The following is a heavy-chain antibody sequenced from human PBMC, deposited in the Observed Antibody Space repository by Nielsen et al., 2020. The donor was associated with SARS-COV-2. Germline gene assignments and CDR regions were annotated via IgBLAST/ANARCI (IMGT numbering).Heavy chain of an antibody. CDR2: IYHSGRT. CDR3: ARGGRITFGGAVDAFDI. V-gene: IGHV4-30-2*01. D-gene: IGHD3-16*01. CDR1: GGSISSGGYS. J-gene: IGHJ3*02. Sequence: SETLSLTCAVSGGSISSGGYSWSWIRQPPGKGLEWIGYIYHSGRTYYNPSLKSRVTISVDRSKNQFSLKLSSVTAADTAVYYCARGGRITFGGAVDAFDIWGQGTMVTVSS.